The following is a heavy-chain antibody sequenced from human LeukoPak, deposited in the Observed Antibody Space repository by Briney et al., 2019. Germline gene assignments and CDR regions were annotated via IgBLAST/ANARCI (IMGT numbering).Heavy chain of an antibody. CDR2: IYYSGST. CDR3: ARRALPTQIYYYYGVDV. D-gene: IGHD2-2*01. V-gene: IGHV4-30-4*01. Sequence: PSQTLSLTCTVSGGSISSGDYYWSWIRQPPGRGLEWIGYIYYSGSTYYNPSLKSRVTISVDTSKNQFSLKLSSVTAADTAVYYCARRALPTQIYYYYGVDVWGQGTTVTVSS. CDR1: GGSISSGDYY. J-gene: IGHJ6*02.